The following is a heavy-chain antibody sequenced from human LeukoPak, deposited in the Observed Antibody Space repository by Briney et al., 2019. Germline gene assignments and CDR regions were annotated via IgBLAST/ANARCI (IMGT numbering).Heavy chain of an antibody. V-gene: IGHV3-72*01. D-gene: IGHD3-10*01. CDR1: GFTFSDHY. CDR2: IRNKVNSHTT. J-gene: IGHJ4*02. Sequence: RSRGSLRLSCAASGFTFSDHYMDWVRQAPGKGLEWVGRIRNKVNSHTTEYSASVKGRFTISRDDSTNSVYLQMNSLKTEDTAVYYCVAMLRGVGYWGQGTLVTVSS. CDR3: VAMLRGVGY.